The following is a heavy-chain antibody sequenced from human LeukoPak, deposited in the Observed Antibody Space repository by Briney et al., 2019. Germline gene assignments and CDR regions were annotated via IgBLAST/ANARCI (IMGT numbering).Heavy chain of an antibody. J-gene: IGHJ4*02. D-gene: IGHD3-10*01. Sequence: PSETLSLTCTVSGGSISSGGYYWSWIRQHPGKGLEWIGYIYYSGSTYYNPSLKSRVTISVDTSKNQFSLKLSSVTAADTAVYYCARDYYGSGSYDMGYWGQGTLVTVSS. V-gene: IGHV4-31*03. CDR1: GGSISSGGYY. CDR2: IYYSGST. CDR3: ARDYYGSGSYDMGY.